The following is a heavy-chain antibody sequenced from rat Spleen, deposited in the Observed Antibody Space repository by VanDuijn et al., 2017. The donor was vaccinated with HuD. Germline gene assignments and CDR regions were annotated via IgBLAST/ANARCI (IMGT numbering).Heavy chain of an antibody. CDR1: GFIFSDFH. J-gene: IGHJ3*01. D-gene: IGHD1-9*01. V-gene: IGHV5-20*01. CDR2: INYDGSSI. Sequence: EVQLVESGGGLVQPGRSLKISCAASGFIFSDFHLAWVRQAPTKGLEWVASINYDGSSIYYRDSVKGRFTVSRDNAKSSLYLQMDSLRSEDSATYYCARLHTTGIPDWFAYWGQGTLVTVSS. CDR3: ARLHTTGIPDWFAY.